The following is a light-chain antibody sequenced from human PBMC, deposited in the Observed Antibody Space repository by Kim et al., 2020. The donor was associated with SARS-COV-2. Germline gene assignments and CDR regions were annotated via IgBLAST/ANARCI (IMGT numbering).Light chain of an antibody. Sequence: SASVGDRVTITCRASESISSWLAWYQQKPGKAPKLLIYKAATVESGVPSRFSGSGSGTEFSLTISSLQPDDFATYYCQQYSGIWTFGQGTKVDIK. CDR3: QQYSGIWT. J-gene: IGKJ1*01. CDR1: ESISSW. V-gene: IGKV1-5*03. CDR2: KAA.